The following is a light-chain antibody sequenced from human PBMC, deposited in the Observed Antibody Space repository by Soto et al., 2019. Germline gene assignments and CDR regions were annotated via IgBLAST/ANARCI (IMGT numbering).Light chain of an antibody. V-gene: IGLV2-8*01. Sequence: LTQPPSASGSPGQSVTISCTGTSSDVGGYNYVSWYQQHPGKAPKLIIYEVSKRPSGVPDRFSGSKSGNTASLTVSGLQTEDEADYYCSSYAASTYVFGTGTKVTVL. CDR3: SSYAASTYV. CDR2: EVS. CDR1: SSDVGGYNY. J-gene: IGLJ1*01.